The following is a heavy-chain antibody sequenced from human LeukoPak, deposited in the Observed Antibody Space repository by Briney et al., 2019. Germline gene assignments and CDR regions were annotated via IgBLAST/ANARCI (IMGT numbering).Heavy chain of an antibody. V-gene: IGHV1-69*02. J-gene: IGHJ4*02. Sequence: ASVKVSCKASGGTFSSYTISWVRQAPGQGLEWMGRIIPILGIANYAQKFQGRVTITADKSTSTAYMELSSLRSEDTAVYYCARGFERGKYGSGSYAFDYRGQGTLVTVSS. CDR2: IIPILGIA. CDR1: GGTFSSYT. D-gene: IGHD3-10*01. CDR3: ARGFERGKYGSGSYAFDY.